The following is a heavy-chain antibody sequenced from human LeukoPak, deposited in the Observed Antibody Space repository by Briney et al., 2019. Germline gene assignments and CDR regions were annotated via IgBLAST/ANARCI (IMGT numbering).Heavy chain of an antibody. D-gene: IGHD6-13*01. CDR2: MNPNSGNT. CDR1: GYTLTSYD. Sequence: ASVKVPCKASGYTLTSYDINWVRQATGQGLEWMGWMNPNSGNTGYAQKFQGRVTITRNTSISTAYMELSSLRSEDTAVYYCARGFEYSSSWYGALMWGDYYYYMDVWGKGTTVTVSS. CDR3: ARGFEYSSSWYGALMWGDYYYYMDV. J-gene: IGHJ6*03. V-gene: IGHV1-8*03.